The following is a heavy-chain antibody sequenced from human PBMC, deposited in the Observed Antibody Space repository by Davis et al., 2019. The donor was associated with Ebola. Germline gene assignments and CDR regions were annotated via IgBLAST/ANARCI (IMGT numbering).Heavy chain of an antibody. CDR3: AELHSSSSHI. Sequence: PGGSLRLSCAASGFTFDDYAMHWVRQAPGKGLEWVSGISWNSGSIGYADSVKGRFTISRDNAKNSLYLQMNSLRAEDTALYYCAELHSSSSHIWGQGTLVTVSS. D-gene: IGHD6-6*01. J-gene: IGHJ4*02. CDR2: ISWNSGSI. CDR1: GFTFDDYA. V-gene: IGHV3-9*01.